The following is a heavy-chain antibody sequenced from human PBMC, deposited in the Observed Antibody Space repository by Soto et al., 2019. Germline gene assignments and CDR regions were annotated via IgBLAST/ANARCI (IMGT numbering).Heavy chain of an antibody. CDR2: IYSGGST. J-gene: IGHJ3*02. V-gene: IGHV3-66*01. CDR1: GFTVSSNY. CDR3: ARDKVVAAAGLKDASDI. D-gene: IGHD6-13*01. Sequence: GGSLRLSCAASGFTVSSNYMSWVRQAPGKGLEWVSVIYSGGSTYYADSVKGRFTISRDNSRNTLYLQMNSLRAEDTAVYYCARDKVVAAAGLKDASDIWGQGTMVTVSS.